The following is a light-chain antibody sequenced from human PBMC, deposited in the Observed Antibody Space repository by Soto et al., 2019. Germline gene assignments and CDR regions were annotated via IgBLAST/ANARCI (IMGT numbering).Light chain of an antibody. CDR3: QESASTPYI. CDR2: GAY. CDR1: RTINNF. V-gene: IGKV1-39*01. J-gene: IGKJ2*01. Sequence: DIQITQSPSSLSASVGDRVTSTCRASRTINNFLSWYQQKPGKPPKLLIYGAYRLQSGVPSRFSGSGSGTDFSLTISDLQPEHVAFYFCQESASTPYIFGQGAKLEV.